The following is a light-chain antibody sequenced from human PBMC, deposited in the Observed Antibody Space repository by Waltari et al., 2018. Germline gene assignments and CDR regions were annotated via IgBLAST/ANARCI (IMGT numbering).Light chain of an antibody. J-gene: IGLJ3*02. Sequence: QSVLTQPPSVSGAPGQRVTISCNGRSSNLGAGYDVPWDQQLPGTAPKVLMYRNNNRPSGVPDRFSGSKSGTSASLAITGLQAEDEADYFCQSYDSSLSGSGVFGGGTRLTVL. V-gene: IGLV1-40*01. CDR1: SSNLGAGYD. CDR2: RNN. CDR3: QSYDSSLSGSGV.